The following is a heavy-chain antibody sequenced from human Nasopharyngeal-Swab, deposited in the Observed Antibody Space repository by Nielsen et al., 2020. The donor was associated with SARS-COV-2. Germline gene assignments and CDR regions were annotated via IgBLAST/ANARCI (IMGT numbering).Heavy chain of an antibody. V-gene: IGHV3-23*01. CDR3: ATDYYGSGSYEY. CDR1: GFTFSSYA. Sequence: GESLKISCAASGFTFSSYAMSWVRQAPGKGLEWVSAISGSGGSTYYADSVKGRFTIFRDNSKNTLYLQMNSLRAEDTAVYYCATDYYGSGSYEYWGQGALVTVSS. CDR2: ISGSGGST. J-gene: IGHJ4*02. D-gene: IGHD3-10*01.